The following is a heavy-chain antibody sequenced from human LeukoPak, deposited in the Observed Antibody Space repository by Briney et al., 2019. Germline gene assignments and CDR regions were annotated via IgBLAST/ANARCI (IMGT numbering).Heavy chain of an antibody. J-gene: IGHJ4*02. Sequence: PSETLSLTCTVSGGSISSSSYYWGWIRQPPGKGLEWIGSIYYSGSTYYNPSLKSRVTISVDTSKNQFSLKLSSVTAADTAVYYCARVGMVRGADWGQGTLVTVSS. V-gene: IGHV4-39*07. CDR3: ARVGMVRGAD. CDR2: IYYSGST. D-gene: IGHD3-10*01. CDR1: GGSISSSSYY.